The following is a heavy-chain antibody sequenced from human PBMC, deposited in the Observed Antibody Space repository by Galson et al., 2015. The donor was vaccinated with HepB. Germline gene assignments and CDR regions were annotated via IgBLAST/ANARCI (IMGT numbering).Heavy chain of an antibody. J-gene: IGHJ5*02. CDR2: IYWNDDK. V-gene: IGHV2-5*01. CDR1: GFSLSTIGVG. CDR3: ARFLEGGASEGNWFDP. D-gene: IGHD3-16*01. Sequence: PALVKPTQTLTLTCTFSGFSLSTIGVGVGWIRQPPGKALEWIALIYWNDDKRYSPSLKSRLTITKDPSKNQVVLTMTNMDPVDTATYYCARFLEGGASEGNWFDPWGQGTLVTVSA.